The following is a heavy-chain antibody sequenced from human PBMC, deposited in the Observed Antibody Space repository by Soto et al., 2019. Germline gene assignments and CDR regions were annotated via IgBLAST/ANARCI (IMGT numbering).Heavy chain of an antibody. Sequence: QVQLVESGGGVVQPGRSLRLSCAASGFTFSSYAMHWVRQAPGKGLEWVAVISYDGSNKYYADSVKGRFTISRDNSKNTLYLQMNSLRAEDTAVYYCARYYYDSSGYYVDYWGQGTLVTVPS. CDR2: ISYDGSNK. J-gene: IGHJ4*02. D-gene: IGHD3-22*01. CDR1: GFTFSSYA. V-gene: IGHV3-30-3*01. CDR3: ARYYYDSSGYYVDY.